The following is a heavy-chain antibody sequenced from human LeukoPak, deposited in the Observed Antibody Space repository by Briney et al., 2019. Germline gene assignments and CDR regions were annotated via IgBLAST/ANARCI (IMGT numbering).Heavy chain of an antibody. J-gene: IGHJ5*01. CDR1: GFTFSSYA. V-gene: IGHV3-23*01. CDR3: AKVVSRTWYDWFDS. D-gene: IGHD6-13*01. Sequence: GGSLSLSCAASGFTFSSYAMSWVRQAPGKGLEWVSSISGSDGSTYYGDSVKGRFTISRDNSKNTLYLQMNSLRAEDTAVYFCAKVVSRTWYDWFDSWGQGTLVTVSS. CDR2: ISGSDGST.